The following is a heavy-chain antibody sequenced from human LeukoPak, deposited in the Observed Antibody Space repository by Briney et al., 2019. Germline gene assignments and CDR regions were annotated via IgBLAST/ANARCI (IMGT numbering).Heavy chain of an antibody. CDR2: IHDDGKST. D-gene: IGHD5-18*01. CDR3: ARVRGSSFGLVS. J-gene: IGHJ5*02. V-gene: IGHV3-74*01. Sequence: PGGSLRLSCAASGFTFSTYWMHWVRQAPGKGLVWVSRIHDDGKSTTYADSVKGRFTISRDNAKNTLYLQMNSLRAEDTAVYYCARVRGSSFGLVSWGQGTLVTVSS. CDR1: GFTFSTYW.